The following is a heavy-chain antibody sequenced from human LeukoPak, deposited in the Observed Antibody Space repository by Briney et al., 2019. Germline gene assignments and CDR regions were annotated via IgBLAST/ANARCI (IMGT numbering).Heavy chain of an antibody. Sequence: GGSLRLSCAASGFTFSSYAMHWVRQAPGKGLEWVAVISYDGSNKYYADSVKGRFTISRDNAKNSLYLQMNSLRAEDTAVYYCARDSDYDFWSGYYPFDYWGQGTLVTVSS. J-gene: IGHJ4*02. CDR1: GFTFSSYA. CDR3: ARDSDYDFWSGYYPFDY. D-gene: IGHD3-3*01. V-gene: IGHV3-30*03. CDR2: ISYDGSNK.